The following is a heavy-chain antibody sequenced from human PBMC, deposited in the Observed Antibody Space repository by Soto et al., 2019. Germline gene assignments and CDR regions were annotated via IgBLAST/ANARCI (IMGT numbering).Heavy chain of an antibody. D-gene: IGHD2-2*01. CDR3: SYRDALDI. Sequence: QVQLVESGGGVVQPGRSLRLSCAASGFTFSSYGMHWVRQAPGKGLEWVAVISYDGSNKYYADSVKGRFTISRDNSKNTLYLQMNSLRAEDTAVYYCSYRDALDIWGQGTMVTVSS. V-gene: IGHV3-30*03. CDR1: GFTFSSYG. J-gene: IGHJ3*02. CDR2: ISYDGSNK.